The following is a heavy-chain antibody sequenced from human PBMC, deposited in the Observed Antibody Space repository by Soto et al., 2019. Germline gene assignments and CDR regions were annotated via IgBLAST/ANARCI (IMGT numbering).Heavy chain of an antibody. CDR3: ARGLSSSWYGLDYYYYGMDV. CDR2: ITSSGSTI. V-gene: IGHV3-11*01. CDR1: GFTFSDYY. Sequence: QVQLVESGGGVVQPGRSLRLSCAASGFTFSDYYMSWIRQAPGKGLEWVSYITSSGSTIYYADSVKGRFTISRDNAKNSMSLQMNSLRAEDTAVYYCARGLSSSWYGLDYYYYGMDVWGQGTTVTVSS. D-gene: IGHD6-13*01. J-gene: IGHJ6*02.